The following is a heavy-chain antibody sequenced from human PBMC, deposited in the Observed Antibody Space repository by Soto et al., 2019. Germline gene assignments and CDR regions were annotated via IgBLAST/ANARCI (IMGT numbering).Heavy chain of an antibody. V-gene: IGHV1-2*02. Sequence: ASVKVSCKASGYTFTGYYMHWVRQAPGQGLEWMGWINPNSGGTNYAQRFQGRVALTWDTSTGTVYMELSGLRSDDTAVYYCARAPYSSSSFFFDYWGQGTPVTVSS. D-gene: IGHD6-6*01. J-gene: IGHJ4*02. CDR1: GYTFTGYY. CDR2: INPNSGGT. CDR3: ARAPYSSSSFFFDY.